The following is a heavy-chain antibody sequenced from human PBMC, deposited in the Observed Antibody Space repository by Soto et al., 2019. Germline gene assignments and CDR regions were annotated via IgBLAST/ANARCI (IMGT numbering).Heavy chain of an antibody. CDR1: GGTFNNYA. CDR2: IIPIIGTA. D-gene: IGHD5-12*01. V-gene: IGHV1-69*01. CDR3: ARGGVDVVATAAFDY. Sequence: QVQLVQSGAEVKKPGSSVKVSCKASGGTFNNYAISWVRQAPGQGLEWMGGIIPIIGTANYAHKFQGRLPISADESTGTTFMALSSLRSEDTAIYYCARGGVDVVATAAFDYCGQGPLVTVSS. J-gene: IGHJ4*02.